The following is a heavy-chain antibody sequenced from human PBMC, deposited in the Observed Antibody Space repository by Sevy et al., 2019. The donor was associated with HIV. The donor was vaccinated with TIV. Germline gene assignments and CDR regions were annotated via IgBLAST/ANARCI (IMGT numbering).Heavy chain of an antibody. CDR2: ISGSGGYT. CDR3: AFKRGIAIRPEDS. Sequence: GGSLRLSRVASGFSFSSHAMNWVRQAPGKGLEWVSVISGSGGYTEYAGSVKGRFIISRDNAKNMVFLQLERVTVEDTAVYYCAFKRGIAIRPEDSWGQGTLVTVSS. J-gene: IGHJ5*02. CDR1: GFSFSSHA. V-gene: IGHV3-23*01. D-gene: IGHD2-15*01.